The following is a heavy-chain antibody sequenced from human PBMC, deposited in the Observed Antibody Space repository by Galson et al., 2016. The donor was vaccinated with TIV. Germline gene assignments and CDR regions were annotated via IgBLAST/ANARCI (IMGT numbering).Heavy chain of an antibody. V-gene: IGHV1-69*13. CDR1: GDTFASYA. D-gene: IGHD3-10*01. CDR2: IIPILGSS. J-gene: IGHJ6*03. Sequence: SVKVSCKASGDTFASYAFSWVRQAPGQGLEVMGRIIPILGSSDYAQRFQGRVTITADASTSTVYMELRSLRSEDTAMYYCARVRFGELSGYYYYMDVWGKGTPVTVSS. CDR3: ARVRFGELSGYYYYMDV.